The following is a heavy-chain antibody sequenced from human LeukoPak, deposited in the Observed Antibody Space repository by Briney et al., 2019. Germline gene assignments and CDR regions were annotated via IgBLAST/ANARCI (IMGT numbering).Heavy chain of an antibody. CDR3: ARKPDY. V-gene: IGHV3-53*01. CDR1: GFAFSSFR. Sequence: GGSLRLSCGASGFAFSSFRMSWVRQAPGKGLEWVSLIYSGGSTYYADSVKGRFTISRDNSKNTLYLQMNSLRAEDTAIYYCARKPDYWGQGTLVTVSS. J-gene: IGHJ4*02. CDR2: IYSGGST.